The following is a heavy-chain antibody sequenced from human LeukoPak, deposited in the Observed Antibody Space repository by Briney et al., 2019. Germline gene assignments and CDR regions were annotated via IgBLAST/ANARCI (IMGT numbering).Heavy chain of an antibody. D-gene: IGHD3-22*01. Sequence: PSETLSLTCTVSGGSINSSSYYWRWIRRPPGKGLEWIGRIYYSGSTYYNPSLKSRVTISVDTSKNQFSLKLSSVTAADTAVYYCARLNYYYDSSGYYPSSPFDYWGQGTLVTVSS. CDR1: GGSINSSSYY. CDR3: ARLNYYYDSSGYYPSSPFDY. V-gene: IGHV4-39*01. J-gene: IGHJ4*02. CDR2: IYYSGST.